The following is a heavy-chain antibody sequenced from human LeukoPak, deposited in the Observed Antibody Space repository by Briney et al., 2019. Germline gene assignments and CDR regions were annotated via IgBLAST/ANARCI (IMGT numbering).Heavy chain of an antibody. D-gene: IGHD3-22*01. V-gene: IGHV3-53*01. CDR2: IYSGGST. CDR1: GFTFSSYA. CDR3: ARGPFDGGYLEY. Sequence: GGSLRLSCAASGFTFSSYAMTWVRQAPGKGLEWVSVIYSGGSTYYADSVKGRFTISRDNSKNTLCLQMNSLRAEDTAVYYCARGPFDGGYLEYWGQGTLVTVSS. J-gene: IGHJ4*02.